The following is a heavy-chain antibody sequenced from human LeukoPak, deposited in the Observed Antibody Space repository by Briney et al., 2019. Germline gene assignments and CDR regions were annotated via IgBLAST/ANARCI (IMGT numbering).Heavy chain of an antibody. CDR1: GGSINSYY. J-gene: IGHJ4*02. CDR2: IYYSGST. V-gene: IGHV4-59*01. CDR3: ARLFHPALSGNYPFDY. Sequence: SETLSLTCTVSGGSINSYYWSWIRQPPGKGLEWIAYIYYSGSTSYNPSLKRRVTIPVDTSKNQFSLKLNSVTAADTAMYYCARLFHPALSGNYPFDYWGQGTLVTVSS. D-gene: IGHD1-26*01.